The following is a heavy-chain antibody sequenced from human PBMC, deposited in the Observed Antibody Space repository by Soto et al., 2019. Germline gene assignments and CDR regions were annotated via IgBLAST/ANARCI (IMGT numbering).Heavy chain of an antibody. V-gene: IGHV6-1*01. D-gene: IGHD2-2*01. CDR3: ARERTPNYYYLDV. Sequence: PSQALSLTCAISGDSVSSISAAWSWIRQSPSRGLEWLGRTCYRSKWYNDYAISVKSRIIINPDTSKNQFSLQLNSVTPEDTGVYSCARERTPNYYYLDVWAKGTTVTVSS. J-gene: IGHJ6*03. CDR2: TCYRSKWYN. CDR1: GDSVSSISAA.